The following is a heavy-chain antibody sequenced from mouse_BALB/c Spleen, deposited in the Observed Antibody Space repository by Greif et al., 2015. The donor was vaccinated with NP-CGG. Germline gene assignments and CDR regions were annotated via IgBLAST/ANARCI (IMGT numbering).Heavy chain of an antibody. CDR1: GYTFTDYY. D-gene: IGHD3-1*01. J-gene: IGHJ4*01. Sequence: QVQLQHSGPELVKPGASVKISCKASGYTFTDYYINWVNQKPGQGLEWIGWIYPGSGNTKYNEKFKGKATLTVDTSSSTAYMQFSSLTSEDSAVYFCASRTGTEAMDFWCQGTSVTVSS. V-gene: IGHV1-84*02. CDR2: IYPGSGNT. CDR3: ASRTGTEAMDF.